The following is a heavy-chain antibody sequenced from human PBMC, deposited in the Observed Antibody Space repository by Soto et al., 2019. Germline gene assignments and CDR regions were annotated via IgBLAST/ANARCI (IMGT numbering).Heavy chain of an antibody. J-gene: IGHJ4*02. Sequence: ASVKVSCKASGGTFSSYAISWVRQAPGQGLEWMGGIIPIFGTANYAQKFQGRVTITADKSTGTAYMELSSLRSEDTAVYYCAREKWDSSGWYHYWGQGTLVTVSS. CDR2: IIPIFGTA. CDR3: AREKWDSSGWYHY. D-gene: IGHD6-19*01. V-gene: IGHV1-69*06. CDR1: GGTFSSYA.